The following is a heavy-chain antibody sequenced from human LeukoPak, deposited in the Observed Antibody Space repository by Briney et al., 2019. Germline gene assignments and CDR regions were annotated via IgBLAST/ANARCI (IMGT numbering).Heavy chain of an antibody. V-gene: IGHV4-59*01. Sequence: PSETLSLTCTVSGGSISSYYWSWIRQPPGKGLEWIGYIYYSGSTNYNPSLKSRVTISVDTSKNQFSLKLSSVTAADTAVYYCARGPGDYYDSSGYFDYWGQGTLVTVSS. CDR1: GGSISSYY. D-gene: IGHD3-22*01. CDR2: IYYSGST. CDR3: ARGPGDYYDSSGYFDY. J-gene: IGHJ4*02.